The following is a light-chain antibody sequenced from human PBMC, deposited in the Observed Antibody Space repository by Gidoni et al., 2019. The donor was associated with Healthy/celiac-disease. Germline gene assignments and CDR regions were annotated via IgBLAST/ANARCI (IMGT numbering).Light chain of an antibody. CDR2: DAS. Sequence: DIQMTPSPSSLSASVGDRVTITCQASQDISNYLHWYPQKPGKAPKLLIYDASNLETGVPSRFSGSGSGTDFTFTISSLQPEDIATYYCQQYDNLLALTFGGGTKVEIK. CDR3: QQYDNLLALT. J-gene: IGKJ4*01. CDR1: QDISNY. V-gene: IGKV1-33*01.